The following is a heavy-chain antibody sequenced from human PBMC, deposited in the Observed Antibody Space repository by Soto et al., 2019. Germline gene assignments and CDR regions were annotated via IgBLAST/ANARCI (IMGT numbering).Heavy chain of an antibody. Sequence: QVQLVQSGAEVKKPGASVKVSCKASGYTFTRFAMHWVRQAPGQRLEWMGWILPGNGETRYSQKFQDRITITSDTSASTPYMELSRLRSEETALYYCSREGDHSHYDYGLDYWGQGTLVTVSS. CDR1: GYTFTRFA. CDR3: SREGDHSHYDYGLDY. J-gene: IGHJ4*02. CDR2: ILPGNGET. V-gene: IGHV1-3*01. D-gene: IGHD5-12*01.